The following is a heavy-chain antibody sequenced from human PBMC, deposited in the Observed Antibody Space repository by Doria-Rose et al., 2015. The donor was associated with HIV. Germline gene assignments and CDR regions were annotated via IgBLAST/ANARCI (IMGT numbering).Heavy chain of an antibody. V-gene: IGHV3-21*01. CDR3: ATGVTLDY. J-gene: IGHJ4*02. CDR2: ISSTSAYK. D-gene: IGHD3-10*01. CDR1: GFTFSSHR. Sequence: EQLVEAGGGLVRPGGCLRLCCATSGFTFSSHRINWLRHATWKWLESVSSISSTSAYKSYADSVRGRFTISRDDARNSLYLQMDSLRAEDTAIYYCATGVTLDYWGQGTLVTVSS.